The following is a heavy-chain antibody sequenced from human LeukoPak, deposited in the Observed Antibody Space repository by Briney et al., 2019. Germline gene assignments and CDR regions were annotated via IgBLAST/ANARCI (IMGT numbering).Heavy chain of an antibody. V-gene: IGHV4-59*01. J-gene: IGHJ6*03. CDR1: GDSMSRYY. Sequence: KPSETLSLTCTVSGDSMSRYYWSWIRQTPGKGLEWIGYIYYSGSTNYNPSLKSRITISVDTSKNQFSLKLSSVTAADTAVYYCARVPAGPPYYYIDVWGKGTTVTVSS. CDR3: ARVPAGPPYYYIDV. CDR2: IYYSGST. D-gene: IGHD6-19*01.